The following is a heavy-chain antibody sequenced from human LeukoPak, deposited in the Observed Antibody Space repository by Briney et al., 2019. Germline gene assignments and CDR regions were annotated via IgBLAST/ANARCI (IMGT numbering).Heavy chain of an antibody. CDR1: GFTFSSYE. Sequence: GGSLRLSCVASGFTFSSYEMNWVRQAPGKGLEWVSYISSSGFTMYYADSVEGRFTISRDNARNSLYLQMNSLRAEDTAVYYCAREGRYYYGSGSYYNGEYFDYWGQGTLVTVSS. CDR2: ISSSGFTM. CDR3: AREGRYYYGSGSYYNGEYFDY. V-gene: IGHV3-48*03. D-gene: IGHD3-10*01. J-gene: IGHJ4*02.